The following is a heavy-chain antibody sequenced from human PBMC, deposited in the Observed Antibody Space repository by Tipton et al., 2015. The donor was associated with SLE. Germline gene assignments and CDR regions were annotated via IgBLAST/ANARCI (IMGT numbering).Heavy chain of an antibody. D-gene: IGHD3-16*01. CDR3: ARGRLVLDY. J-gene: IGHJ4*02. Sequence: TLSLTCTVSGGSISSSSYYWGWIRQPPGKGLEWFGSIYNSGSTYYNASLKSRVTISVDTSKNQFSLKLTSLTAADTAVYYCARGRLVLDYWGQGTLVTVSS. CDR1: GGSISSSSYY. V-gene: IGHV4-39*01. CDR2: IYNSGST.